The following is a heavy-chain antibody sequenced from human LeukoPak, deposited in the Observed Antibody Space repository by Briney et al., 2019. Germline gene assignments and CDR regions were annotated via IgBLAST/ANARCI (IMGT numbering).Heavy chain of an antibody. D-gene: IGHD2-2*01. CDR1: GFTFSSYG. CDR3: AKERYCSSTSCSYFEY. V-gene: IGHV3-23*01. Sequence: TGGSLRLSCAASGFTFSSYGMHWVRQAPGKGLEWVSAISGSGFSTYYADSVKGRFTISRDNSKNTLSLQMSNLRAEDTAVYYCAKERYCSSTSCSYFEYWGQGTLVTVSS. J-gene: IGHJ4*02. CDR2: ISGSGFST.